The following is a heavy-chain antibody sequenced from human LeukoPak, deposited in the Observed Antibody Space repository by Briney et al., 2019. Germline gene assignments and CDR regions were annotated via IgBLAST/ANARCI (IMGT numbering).Heavy chain of an antibody. V-gene: IGHV3-30*02. D-gene: IGHD6-19*01. CDR2: THYDGNKK. CDR3: AKDTHRLSTAVAGTLDH. CDR1: GFTFSSYA. J-gene: IGHJ4*02. Sequence: PGGFLRLSCAASGFTFSSYAMSWVRQAPGKGLELVAVTHYDGNKKYYADSVKGRFTISKDNSKNTLYLQMKSLTSEDTAVYYCAKDTHRLSTAVAGTLDHWGQGTLVTVSS.